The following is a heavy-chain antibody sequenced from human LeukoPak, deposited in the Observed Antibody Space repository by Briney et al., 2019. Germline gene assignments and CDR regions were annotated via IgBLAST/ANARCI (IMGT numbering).Heavy chain of an antibody. D-gene: IGHD3-10*02. CDR3: AELGITMIGGV. CDR2: ISWNGGRT. CDR1: GFTFDDYG. J-gene: IGHJ6*04. Sequence: GGSLRLSCAASGFTFDDYGMIWVRQAPGKGLEWVSGISWNGGRTVYADSVKGRFTISRDNAKNSLYLQMNSLRAEDTAVYYCAELGITMIGGVWGKGTTVTISS. V-gene: IGHV3-20*04.